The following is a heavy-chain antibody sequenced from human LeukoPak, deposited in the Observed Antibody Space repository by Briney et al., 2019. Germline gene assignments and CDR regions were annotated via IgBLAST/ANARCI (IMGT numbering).Heavy chain of an antibody. V-gene: IGHV4-39*02. CDR1: GGSISSSSYY. D-gene: IGHD3-22*01. CDR2: IYYSGST. CDR3: ARDDTMIVVV. J-gene: IGHJ4*02. Sequence: PSETLSLTCAVSGGSISSSSYYWGWIRQPPGKGLEWIGSIYYSGSTYYNPSLKSRVTISVDTSKNQFSLKLSSVTAADTAVYYCARDDTMIVVVWGQGTLVTVSS.